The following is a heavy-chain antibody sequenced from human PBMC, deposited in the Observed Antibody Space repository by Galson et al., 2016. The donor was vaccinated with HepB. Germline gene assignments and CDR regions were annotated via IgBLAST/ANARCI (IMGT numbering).Heavy chain of an antibody. D-gene: IGHD3-22*01. J-gene: IGHJ3*02. CDR2: VSYEGSNK. CDR3: ARSHGYSCPNAFDI. V-gene: IGHV3-30*04. Sequence: SLRLSCAASGFTFSNYALHWVRQAPGKGLEWVAVVSYEGSNKYYAESVRGRFIISRDSSKNTLYLQMNSLRPEDTAMYYCARSHGYSCPNAFDIWGQGTMVTVSS. CDR1: GFTFSNYA.